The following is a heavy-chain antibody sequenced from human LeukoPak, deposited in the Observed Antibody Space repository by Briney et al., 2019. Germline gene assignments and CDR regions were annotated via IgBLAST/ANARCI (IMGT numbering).Heavy chain of an antibody. CDR2: INTDGSRI. V-gene: IGHV3-74*01. Sequence: GGSLRLSCAASGFTFSSYAMHWVRQAPGKGLVWVSRINTDGSRITYADSVKGRFTISRDNAMNTVYLQMNSLRAEDTAVYYCARVLSGSWDWFDPWGQGTLVTVSS. D-gene: IGHD3-22*01. CDR1: GFTFSSYA. J-gene: IGHJ5*02. CDR3: ARVLSGSWDWFDP.